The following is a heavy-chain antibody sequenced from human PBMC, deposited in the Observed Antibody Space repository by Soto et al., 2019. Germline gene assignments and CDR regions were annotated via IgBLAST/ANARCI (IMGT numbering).Heavy chain of an antibody. J-gene: IGHJ4*02. CDR3: ARGWLPLDY. CDR2: ISYDGSNK. Sequence: QVQLVESGGGVVQPGRSLRLSCAASGFTFSSYAMHWVCQAPGKGLEWVAVISYDGSNKYYADSVKGRFTISRDNSKNTLYLQMNSLRAEDTAVYYCARGWLPLDYWGQGTLVTVSS. D-gene: IGHD3-22*01. V-gene: IGHV3-30-3*01. CDR1: GFTFSSYA.